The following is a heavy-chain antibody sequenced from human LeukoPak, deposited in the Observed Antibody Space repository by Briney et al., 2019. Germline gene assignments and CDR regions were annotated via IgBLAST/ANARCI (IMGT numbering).Heavy chain of an antibody. J-gene: IGHJ4*02. D-gene: IGHD6-19*01. CDR3: AGGPYSSGWYYFDY. CDR1: GAFISSFY. V-gene: IGHV4-59*01. CDR2: IYYSGSA. Sequence: SQTLSLNCTVSGAFISSFYWRWIRQPPGKGLEWIGYIYYSGSANYNPSLKSRVTISVDTSKNQFSLKLCSVTAADTAVYYCAGGPYSSGWYYFDYWGQGTLVTVSS.